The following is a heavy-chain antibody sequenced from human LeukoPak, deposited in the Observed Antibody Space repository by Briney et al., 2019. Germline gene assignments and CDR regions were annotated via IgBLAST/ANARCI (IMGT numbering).Heavy chain of an antibody. Sequence: QAGGSLRLSCAASGFTVSSNYMSWVRQAPGKGLEWVSVIYSGGSTYYADSVKGRFTISRDNSKNTLYLQMNSLRAEDTAVYYCARGCMYYYDSSGYCPFDYWGQGTLVTVSS. CDR2: IYSGGST. D-gene: IGHD3-22*01. J-gene: IGHJ4*02. CDR3: ARGCMYYYDSSGYCPFDY. V-gene: IGHV3-66*02. CDR1: GFTVSSNY.